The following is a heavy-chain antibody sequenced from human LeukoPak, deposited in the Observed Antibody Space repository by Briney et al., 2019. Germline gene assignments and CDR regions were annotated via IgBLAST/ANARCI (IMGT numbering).Heavy chain of an antibody. J-gene: IGHJ6*02. D-gene: IGHD2-2*02. CDR2: IYYSGST. CDR3: ARARGGDCSSTSCYIAEGRIYYYYYGMDV. CDR1: GGSISSYY. Sequence: SETLSLTCTVSGGSISSYYWSWIRQPPGKGLEWIGYIYYSGSTNYNPSLKSRVTISVDTSKNQFSLKLSSVTAADTAVYYCARARGGDCSSTSCYIAEGRIYYYYYGMDVWGQGTTVTVSS. V-gene: IGHV4-59*08.